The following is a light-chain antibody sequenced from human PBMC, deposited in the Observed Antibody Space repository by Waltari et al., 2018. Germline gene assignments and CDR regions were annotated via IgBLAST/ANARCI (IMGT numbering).Light chain of an antibody. J-gene: IGLJ3*02. Sequence: QTVVTQEPSFSVSPGGTVTLTCGLSSGSVSTSYYPSWYQQTPGRPPPTRIYNTNTRSSGVPDPFSGSILGNKAALTITGAQADDESDYYCVLYMTSGISVFGGGTKLTVL. CDR1: SGSVSTSYY. V-gene: IGLV8-61*01. CDR2: NTN. CDR3: VLYMTSGISV.